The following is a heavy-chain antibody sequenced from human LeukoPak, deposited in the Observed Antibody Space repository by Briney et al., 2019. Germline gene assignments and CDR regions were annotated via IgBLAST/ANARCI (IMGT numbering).Heavy chain of an antibody. CDR1: GFTFSSFA. V-gene: IGHV3-23*01. J-gene: IGHJ6*03. CDR2: INADGRAT. CDR3: AKTAAKNAYYDYYMDV. Sequence: PGGSLRLSCAASGFTFSSFALSWVRQAPGKGLEWVSSINADGRATNYADSPNGRFTISRDNSKNMLYLQMSSLRADDTAVYYCAKTAAKNAYYDYYMDVWGRGTTVTVSS. D-gene: IGHD6-13*01.